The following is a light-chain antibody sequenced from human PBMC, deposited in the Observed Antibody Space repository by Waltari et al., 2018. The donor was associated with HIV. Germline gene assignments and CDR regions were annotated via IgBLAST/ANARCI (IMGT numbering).Light chain of an antibody. CDR2: GAS. CDR1: QSVSSTY. Sequence: EIVLTQSPGTLSLSPGERATLSFRTSQSVSSTYLAWYQQRPSQAPRLLIYGASIMATGIPDRFSGSGSGTDFTLTINRLEPEDFAVYYCQQYGSSPPLYTFGQGTKLEIK. V-gene: IGKV3-20*01. J-gene: IGKJ2*01. CDR3: QQYGSSPPLYT.